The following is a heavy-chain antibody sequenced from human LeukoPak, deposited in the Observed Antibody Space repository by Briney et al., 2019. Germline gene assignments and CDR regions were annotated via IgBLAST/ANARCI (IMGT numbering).Heavy chain of an antibody. V-gene: IGHV1-2*02. Sequence: ASVKVSCKASGYTFTDHYMHWVRQAPGQGLEWMAWMNSKSGGAKYAQRFQGRVTVTRDTSIRTAYMDLSSLTSDDTAVYYCARGTGTSWFDVWGQGTLVTVPS. CDR1: GYTFTDHY. D-gene: IGHD1-7*01. CDR3: ARGTGTSWFDV. J-gene: IGHJ5*02. CDR2: MNSKSGGA.